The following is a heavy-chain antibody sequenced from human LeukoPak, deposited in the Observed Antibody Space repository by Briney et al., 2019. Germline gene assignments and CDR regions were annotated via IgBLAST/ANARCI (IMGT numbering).Heavy chain of an antibody. Sequence: PSETLSLTCTVSGGSISSGSYYYNWIRQPAGKGLEWIGHIYTSGSTNYNPSLKSRVTISIDTSKNQFSLKLSSVTAADTAVYYCARRWNYKDGFDVWGRGTLVTVSS. J-gene: IGHJ3*01. CDR2: IYTSGST. CDR1: GGSISSGSYY. D-gene: IGHD1-7*01. CDR3: ARRWNYKDGFDV. V-gene: IGHV4-61*09.